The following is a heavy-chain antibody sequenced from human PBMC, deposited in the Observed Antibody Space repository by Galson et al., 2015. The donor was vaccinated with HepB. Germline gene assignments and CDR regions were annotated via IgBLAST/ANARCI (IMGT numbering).Heavy chain of an antibody. CDR1: GYTFTSYG. CDR3: ARDAAMPYYYYGMDV. V-gene: IGHV1-18*01. J-gene: IGHJ6*02. CDR2: ISAYNGNT. Sequence: SVKVSCKASGYTFTSYGISWVRQAPGQGLEWMGWISAYNGNTNYAQKLQGRVTMTTDTSTSTAYMELRSLRSDDTAVYYCARDAAMPYYYYGMDVWGQGTTVTVSS. D-gene: IGHD2-2*01.